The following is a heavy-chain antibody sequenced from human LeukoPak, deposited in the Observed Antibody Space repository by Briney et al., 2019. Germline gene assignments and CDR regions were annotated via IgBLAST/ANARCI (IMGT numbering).Heavy chain of an antibody. J-gene: IGHJ3*02. D-gene: IGHD5-12*01. Sequence: ASVKVSCKASGYTFAAYYMHWVRQAPGQGLEWMGVINPGGGSTTYAQKFQGRVTMARDTSTSTVYTELSGLKSEDTAVYYCARGLSRNVAHFDIWGQGTMVTVSS. V-gene: IGHV1-46*01. CDR3: ARGLSRNVAHFDI. CDR1: GYTFAAYY. CDR2: INPGGGST.